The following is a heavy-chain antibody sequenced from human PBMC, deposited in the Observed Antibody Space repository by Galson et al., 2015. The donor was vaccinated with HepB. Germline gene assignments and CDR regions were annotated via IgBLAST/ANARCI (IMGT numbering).Heavy chain of an antibody. D-gene: IGHD5-18*01. CDR2: IKSDGSGT. Sequence: SLRLSCAASEFTFSTYWMYWVRQAPGKGLDCVSRIKSDGSGTGYADSVRGRFTVSRDNATTTFYLQMNSLRVEDTAVYYCQFITNFWYSYGRDQSRGLDVWGQGTTVSVSS. CDR1: EFTFSTYW. J-gene: IGHJ6*02. CDR3: QFITNFWYSYGRDQSRGLDV. V-gene: IGHV3-74*01.